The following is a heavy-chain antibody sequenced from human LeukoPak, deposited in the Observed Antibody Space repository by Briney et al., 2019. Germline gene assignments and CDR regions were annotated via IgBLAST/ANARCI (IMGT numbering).Heavy chain of an antibody. CDR3: ARELEMATITHFDY. V-gene: IGHV1-2*02. Sequence: ASVKVSCKASGYTFTSYYMHWVRQAPGQGLEWMGWINPNSGGTNYAQKFQGRVTMTRDTSISTAYMELSRLRSDDTAVYYCARELEMATITHFDYWGQGTLVTVSS. CDR2: INPNSGGT. CDR1: GYTFTSYY. D-gene: IGHD5-24*01. J-gene: IGHJ4*02.